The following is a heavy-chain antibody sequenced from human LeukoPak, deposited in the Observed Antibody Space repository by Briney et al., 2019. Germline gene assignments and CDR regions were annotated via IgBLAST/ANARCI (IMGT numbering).Heavy chain of an antibody. Sequence: TSETLSLTCTVSGGSISSYHWSWIRQPPGKGLEWIGYIYYSGSTNYNPSLKSRVTISVDTSKNQFSLKLSAVTAADTAVYYCAKYRGPLVAYSYGYSDYYFDYWGQGTLVTVSS. CDR2: IYYSGST. CDR3: AKYRGPLVAYSYGYSDYYFDY. V-gene: IGHV4-59*08. J-gene: IGHJ4*02. CDR1: GGSISSYH. D-gene: IGHD5-18*01.